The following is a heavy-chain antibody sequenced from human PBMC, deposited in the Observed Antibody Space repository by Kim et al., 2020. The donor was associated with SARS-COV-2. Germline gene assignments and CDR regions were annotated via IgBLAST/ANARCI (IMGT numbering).Heavy chain of an antibody. CDR3: ATPYSPDYYDSSGYLPYRPRKLAFDI. J-gene: IGHJ3*02. CDR2: FDPEDGET. CDR1: GYTLTELS. D-gene: IGHD3-22*01. V-gene: IGHV1-24*01. Sequence: ASVKVSCKVSGYTLTELSMHWVRQAPGKGLEWMGGFDPEDGETIYAQKFQGRVTMTEDTSTDTAYMELSSLRSEDTAVYYCATPYSPDYYDSSGYLPYRPRKLAFDIWGQGTMVTVSS.